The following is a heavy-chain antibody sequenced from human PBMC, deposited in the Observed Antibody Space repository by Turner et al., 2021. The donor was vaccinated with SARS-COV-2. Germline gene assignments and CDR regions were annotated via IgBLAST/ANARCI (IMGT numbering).Heavy chain of an antibody. J-gene: IGHJ4*02. V-gene: IGHV3-48*03. CDR3: ARDGLHYYDISAYPNLASDY. CDR1: GFTFSSYE. D-gene: IGHD3-22*01. CDR2: ISRSGSTI. Sequence: EVQLVESGGGLVQPGGSLRLPCAASGFTFSSYEMNWVRQAPGKGLEWVSYISRSGSTIYYADSVKGRFTISRDNAKNSLYLQMNSLRAEDTAVYYCARDGLHYYDISAYPNLASDYWGQGTLVTVSS.